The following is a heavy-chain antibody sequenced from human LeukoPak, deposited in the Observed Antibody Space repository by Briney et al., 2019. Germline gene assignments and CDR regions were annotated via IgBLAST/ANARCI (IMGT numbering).Heavy chain of an antibody. Sequence: SVKVSCKASGGTFSSYAISWVRQAPGQGLEWMGGIISIFGTANYAQKFQGRVTITADESTSTAYMELSSLRSEDTAVYYCARGRDGYLRFDYWGQGTLVTVSS. CDR2: IISIFGTA. V-gene: IGHV1-69*01. CDR3: ARGRDGYLRFDY. J-gene: IGHJ4*02. CDR1: GGTFSSYA. D-gene: IGHD5-24*01.